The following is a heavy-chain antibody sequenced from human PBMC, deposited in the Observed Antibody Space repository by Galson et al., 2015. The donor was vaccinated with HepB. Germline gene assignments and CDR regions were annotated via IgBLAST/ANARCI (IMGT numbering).Heavy chain of an antibody. CDR1: GFIFRHHA. J-gene: IGHJ5*02. D-gene: IGHD3-16*01. Sequence: SLRLSCAGSGFIFRHHAMAWIRQAPGEGLEWVAGINGRGSTRSYSDAVKGRFPISRDNSKDTVFLQMDNLRAEDTAVYYCVKEGSWFGGDWFDPWGQGALVTVS. CDR3: VKEGSWFGGDWFDP. V-gene: IGHV3-23*01. CDR2: INGRGSTR.